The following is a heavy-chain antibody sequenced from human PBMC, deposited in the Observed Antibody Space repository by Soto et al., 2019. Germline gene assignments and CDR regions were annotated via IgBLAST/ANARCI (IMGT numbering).Heavy chain of an antibody. CDR2: ISDGGST. D-gene: IGHD3-10*01. V-gene: IGHV4-34*01. CDR1: GESSSGYS. J-gene: IGHJ6*02. Sequence: SETLSLTCSVSGESSSGYSWNWIRQPPGKGLEWIGEISDGGSTKYNSSLASRLTLSVDTSKRQLFLRLRSVTAADAAVYYCARRRRGITTVRATYALDVWGQGTAVTVSS. CDR3: ARRRRGITTVRATYALDV.